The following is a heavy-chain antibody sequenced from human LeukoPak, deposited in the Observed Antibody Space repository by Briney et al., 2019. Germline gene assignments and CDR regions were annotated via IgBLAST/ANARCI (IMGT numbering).Heavy chain of an antibody. D-gene: IGHD3-10*01. CDR2: IYYSGST. V-gene: IGHV4-39*07. CDR1: GGSISSSSYY. Sequence: SETLSLTCTVSGGSISSSSYYWGWIRQPPGKGLEWIGSIYYSGSTYYNPSLKSRVTISVDTSKNQFSLKLSSVTAADTAVYYCARLIRDYYGSPFPDYWGQGTLVTVSS. CDR3: ARLIRDYYGSPFPDY. J-gene: IGHJ4*02.